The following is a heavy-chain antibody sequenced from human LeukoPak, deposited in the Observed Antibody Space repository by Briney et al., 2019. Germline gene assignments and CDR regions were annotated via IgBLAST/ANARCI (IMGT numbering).Heavy chain of an antibody. V-gene: IGHV3-23*01. CDR2: ISGSGAST. Sequence: PGGSLRLSCAASGFTFSNYAMTWVRQAPGTGLEWVSAISGSGASTFYADSVKGRFSISRDNSNNTLHLEMNSLRAEDTAVYYCAREGVRNYDFWSGPAPYYYYMDVWGKGTTVTVSS. D-gene: IGHD3-3*01. J-gene: IGHJ6*03. CDR3: AREGVRNYDFWSGPAPYYYYMDV. CDR1: GFTFSNYA.